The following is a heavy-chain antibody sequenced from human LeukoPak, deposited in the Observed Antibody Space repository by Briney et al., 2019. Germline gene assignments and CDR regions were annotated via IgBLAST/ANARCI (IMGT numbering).Heavy chain of an antibody. CDR2: INPNSGGT. J-gene: IGHJ3*02. V-gene: IGHV1-2*04. Sequence: ASVKVSCKASGYTFTGYYMHWVRQAPGQGLEWMGWINPNSGGTNYAQKFQGWVTMTRDTSISTVYMELSRLRSDDTAVYYCARDVNGIAVAADAFDIWGQGTMVTVSS. CDR3: ARDVNGIAVAADAFDI. CDR1: GYTFTGYY. D-gene: IGHD6-19*01.